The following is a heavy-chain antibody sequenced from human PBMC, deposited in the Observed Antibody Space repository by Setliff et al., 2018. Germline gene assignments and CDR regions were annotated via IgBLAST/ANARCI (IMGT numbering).Heavy chain of an antibody. V-gene: IGHV3-30*01. CDR1: GFTFGSHS. CDR2: ISYDGSNK. D-gene: IGHD3-3*01. J-gene: IGHJ4*02. Sequence: GGSLRLSCAASGFTFGSHSMHWVRQAPGKGLEWVAVISYDGSNKYYADSVKGRFTVSRDNSKNTLSLQMYSLRTEDTALYYCARERHLLSTVVIFGLFDFWGQGALVTVSS. CDR3: ARERHLLSTVVIFGLFDF.